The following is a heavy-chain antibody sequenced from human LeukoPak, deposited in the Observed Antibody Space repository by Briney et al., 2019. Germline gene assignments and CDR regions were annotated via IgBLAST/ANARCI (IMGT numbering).Heavy chain of an antibody. CDR1: GFTFSSYG. CDR3: AKDIMATAGRYFDY. V-gene: IGHV3-23*01. Sequence: GGSLRLSCAASGFTFSSYGMHWVRQAPGKGLEWVSSISGSDDRTYYADSVKGRFTISRDNSKNTLYLQMNSLRAEDTAVYYCAKDIMATAGRYFDYWGQGTLVTVSS. CDR2: ISGSDDRT. D-gene: IGHD6-13*01. J-gene: IGHJ4*02.